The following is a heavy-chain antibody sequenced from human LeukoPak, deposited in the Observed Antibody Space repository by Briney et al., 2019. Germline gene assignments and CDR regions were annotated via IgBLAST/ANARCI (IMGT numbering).Heavy chain of an antibody. Sequence: GGSLRLSCAASGFTFSSYAMSWVRQAPGKGLEWFSAISGSGGSTYYADSVKGRFTISRDNSKNTLYLQMNSLRAEDTAVYYCAKIKPRGPIVVVITGFDYWGQGTLVTVSS. CDR1: GFTFSSYA. J-gene: IGHJ4*02. CDR3: AKIKPRGPIVVVITGFDY. CDR2: ISGSGGST. D-gene: IGHD3-22*01. V-gene: IGHV3-23*01.